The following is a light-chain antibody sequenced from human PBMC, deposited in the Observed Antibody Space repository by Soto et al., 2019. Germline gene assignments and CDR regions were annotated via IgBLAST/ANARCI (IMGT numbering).Light chain of an antibody. J-gene: IGKJ4*01. Sequence: EIVLTQSPGTLSLSPGERATLSCRASQSVSSSYLAWYQQKPGQAPRLLIYGASSRATDIPDRFSGSGSGTDFTLIISRLEPEDFAVYYCQQYGSSPLTFGGGTKVEIK. CDR1: QSVSSSY. V-gene: IGKV3-20*01. CDR2: GAS. CDR3: QQYGSSPLT.